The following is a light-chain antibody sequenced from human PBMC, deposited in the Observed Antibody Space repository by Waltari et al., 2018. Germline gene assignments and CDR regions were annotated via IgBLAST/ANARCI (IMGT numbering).Light chain of an antibody. CDR2: AAS. Sequence: DIQMTQSPSSLSASAGDRVTITCRASQGISTYLNWYQQKPGKAPKRLIYAASSLESGVPSRFSVSGFGTDFTLVISSLQPEDFATYYCLQDNSDRWTFGQGTKVEI. CDR3: LQDNSDRWT. J-gene: IGKJ1*01. V-gene: IGKV1-17*01. CDR1: QGISTY.